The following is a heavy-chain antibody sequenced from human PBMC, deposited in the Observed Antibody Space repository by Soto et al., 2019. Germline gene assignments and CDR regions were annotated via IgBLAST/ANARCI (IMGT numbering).Heavy chain of an antibody. CDR1: GYTLTELS. D-gene: IGHD6-13*01. CDR3: PTVIAATPIGWFDP. J-gene: IGHJ5*02. Sequence: ASVKVSCKVSGYTLTELSMHWVRQAPGKGLEWMGGFDPEDGETIYAQKFQGRVTMTEDTSTDTAYMELSSLRSEDTAVYYCPTVIAATPIGWFDPWGQGILVTVS. V-gene: IGHV1-24*01. CDR2: FDPEDGET.